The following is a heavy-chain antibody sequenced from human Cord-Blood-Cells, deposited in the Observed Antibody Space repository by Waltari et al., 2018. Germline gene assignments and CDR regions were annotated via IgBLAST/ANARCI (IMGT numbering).Heavy chain of an antibody. CDR1: GFTFSSYE. CDR3: ARDSYCGGDCYDY. V-gene: IGHV3-48*03. J-gene: IGHJ4*02. Sequence: EVQLVESGGGLVQPGGSLRLSCAASGFTFSSYEMNWVRQAPGKGLGWVSYISSSGSTIYYADSVKGRFTISRDNAKNSLYLQMNSLRAEDTAVYYCARDSYCGGDCYDYWGQGTLVTVSS. D-gene: IGHD2-21*01. CDR2: ISSSGSTI.